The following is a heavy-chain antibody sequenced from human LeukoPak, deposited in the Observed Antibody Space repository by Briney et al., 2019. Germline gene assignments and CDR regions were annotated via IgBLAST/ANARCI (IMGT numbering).Heavy chain of an antibody. J-gene: IGHJ6*03. CDR2: INHSGST. D-gene: IGHD6-13*01. CDR1: GGSFSGYY. Sequence: TSETLSLTCAVYGGSFSGYYWGWIRQPPGKGLEWIGEINHSGSTNYNPSLKSRVTISVDTSKNQFSLKLSSVTAADTAVCYCARESSSWTNYYYYYYMDVWGKGTTVTVSS. CDR3: ARESSSWTNYYYYYYMDV. V-gene: IGHV4-34*01.